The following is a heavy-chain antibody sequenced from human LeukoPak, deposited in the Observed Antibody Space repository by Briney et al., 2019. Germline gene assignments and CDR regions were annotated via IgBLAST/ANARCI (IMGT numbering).Heavy chain of an antibody. CDR1: GFTFSSYW. J-gene: IGHJ4*02. V-gene: IGHV3-43D*04. CDR3: AKDMGPGAAAAGTALGY. D-gene: IGHD6-13*01. CDR2: ISWDGGST. Sequence: GGSLRLSCAASGFTFSSYWMHWVCQAPGKGLEWVSLISWDGGSTYYADSVKGRFTISRDNSKNSLYLQMNSLRAEDTALYYCAKDMGPGAAAAGTALGYWGQGTLVTVSS.